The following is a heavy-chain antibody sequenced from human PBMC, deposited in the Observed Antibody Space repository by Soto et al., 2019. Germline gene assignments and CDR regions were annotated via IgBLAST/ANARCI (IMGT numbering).Heavy chain of an antibody. D-gene: IGHD2-15*01. CDR1: GYIFTNYG. Sequence: ASVKVSCKASGYIFTNYGISWVRQAPGQGLEWMGWISAYNGNIKYAQKIQGRVTMTTDTSTSTAYMELRSLRSDDTAVYYCARDREIVYDAFEIWGQGTMVTVSS. J-gene: IGHJ3*02. V-gene: IGHV1-18*01. CDR2: ISAYNGNI. CDR3: ARDREIVYDAFEI.